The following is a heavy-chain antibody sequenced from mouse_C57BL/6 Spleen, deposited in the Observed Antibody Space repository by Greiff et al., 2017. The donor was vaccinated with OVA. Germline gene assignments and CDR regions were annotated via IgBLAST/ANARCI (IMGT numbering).Heavy chain of an antibody. CDR3: ASLTTVVAHYYAMDY. V-gene: IGHV1-64*01. Sequence: QVQLQQPEAELVKPGASVKLSCKASGYTFTSYWMHRVKQRPGQGLEWIGMIHPNSGSTNYNEKFKSKATLTVDKSSSTAYMQLSSLTSEDSAVYYCASLTTVVAHYYAMDYWGQGTSVTVSS. J-gene: IGHJ4*01. D-gene: IGHD1-1*01. CDR1: GYTFTSYW. CDR2: IHPNSGST.